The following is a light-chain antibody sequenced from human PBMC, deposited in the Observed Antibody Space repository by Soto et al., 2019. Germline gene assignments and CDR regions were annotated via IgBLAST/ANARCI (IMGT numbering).Light chain of an antibody. J-gene: IGKJ4*01. Sequence: EIVLTQSPGTLSLSPGERATLSCRASQTVRSSFVAWYQQKAGQAPRLFIYGASNRATGIPDRFSGSGSGTDFTITISRLEPEDFAVYHCHQYGSSPLTFGGGTKVDIK. CDR2: GAS. V-gene: IGKV3-20*01. CDR1: QTVRSSF. CDR3: HQYGSSPLT.